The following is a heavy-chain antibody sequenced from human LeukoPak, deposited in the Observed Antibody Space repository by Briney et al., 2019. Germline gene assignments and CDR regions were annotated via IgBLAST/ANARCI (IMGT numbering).Heavy chain of an antibody. V-gene: IGHV3-48*04. Sequence: GGSLRLSCAASGFTFSSYSMNWVRQAPGKGLEWVSYISSSGSTIYYADSVKGRSTISRDNAKNSLYLQMNSLRAEDTAVYYCARDSHCSSTSCLARGDVWGKGTTVTVSS. CDR1: GFTFSSYS. CDR2: ISSSGSTI. CDR3: ARDSHCSSTSCLARGDV. D-gene: IGHD2-2*01. J-gene: IGHJ6*04.